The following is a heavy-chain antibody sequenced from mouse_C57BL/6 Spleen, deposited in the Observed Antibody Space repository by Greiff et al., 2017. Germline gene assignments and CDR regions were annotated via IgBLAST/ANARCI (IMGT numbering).Heavy chain of an antibody. CDR2: IHPNSGST. V-gene: IGHV1-64*01. CDR1: GYTFTSYW. CDR3: AIGTTLYYYARDD. D-gene: IGHD2-14*01. J-gene: IGHJ4*01. Sequence: VQLQQPGAELVKPGASVKLSCKASGYTFTSYWMHWVKQRPGQGLEWIGMIHPNSGSTNYNAKFKSKATLTVDKSSSTAYMQLSSLTSEDSAVYYCAIGTTLYYYARDDWGQGTSVTVSS.